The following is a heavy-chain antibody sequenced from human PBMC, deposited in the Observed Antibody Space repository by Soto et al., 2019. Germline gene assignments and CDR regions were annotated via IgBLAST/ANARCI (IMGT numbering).Heavy chain of an antibody. D-gene: IGHD4-17*01. CDR1: GGTFSSYA. J-gene: IGHJ4*02. CDR3: VHDYGDYGYYFDY. CDR2: IIPIFGTA. Sequence: QVQLVQSGAEVKKPGSSVKVSCKASGGTFSSYAISWVRQAPGQGLEWMGGIIPIFGTAIYAQKFQGRVTITADKSTSTAYMELSSLRSEDTAVHYCVHDYGDYGYYFDYWGQGNLVTVSS. V-gene: IGHV1-69*06.